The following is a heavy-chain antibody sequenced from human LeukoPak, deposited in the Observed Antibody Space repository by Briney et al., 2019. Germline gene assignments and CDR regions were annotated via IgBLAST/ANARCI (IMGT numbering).Heavy chain of an antibody. CDR1: GGTFSSYA. CDR2: IIPIFGTA. V-gene: IGHV1-69*05. D-gene: IGHD6-13*01. Sequence: ASVKVSCKASGGTFSSYAISWVRQAPGQGLEWMGRIIPIFGTANYAQEFQGRVTITTDESTSTAYMELSSLRSEDTAVYYCAREGSLDAFDIWGQGTMVTVSS. J-gene: IGHJ3*02. CDR3: AREGSLDAFDI.